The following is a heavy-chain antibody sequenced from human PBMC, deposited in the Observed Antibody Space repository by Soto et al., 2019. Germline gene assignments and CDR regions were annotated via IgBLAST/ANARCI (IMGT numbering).Heavy chain of an antibody. CDR3: ARGETVVDY. J-gene: IGHJ4*02. V-gene: IGHV1-18*01. CDR1: GYTFTSYG. CDR2: ISAYNGNT. Sequence: QVQLVQSGAEVKKPGASVKVSCKASGYTFTSYGISWVRQAPGQGLEWMGWISAYNGNTNYAQKPQXXXTXXTDTSTSTAYMELRSLRSEDTAVYYCARGETVVDYWGQGTLVTVSS. D-gene: IGHD2-2*01.